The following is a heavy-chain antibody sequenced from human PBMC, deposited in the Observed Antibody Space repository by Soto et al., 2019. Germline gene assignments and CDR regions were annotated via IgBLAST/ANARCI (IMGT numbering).Heavy chain of an antibody. D-gene: IGHD3-10*01. J-gene: IGHJ4*02. Sequence: ASVKVSCKASGYTFTSYGISWVRQAPGQGLEWMGWISAYNGNTNYAQKLQGRVTMTTDTSTSTAYMELRSLRSDDTAVYYCARDNHYYGSGAYYFDYWGQGTLVTVSS. CDR2: ISAYNGNT. CDR1: GYTFTSYG. V-gene: IGHV1-18*01. CDR3: ARDNHYYGSGAYYFDY.